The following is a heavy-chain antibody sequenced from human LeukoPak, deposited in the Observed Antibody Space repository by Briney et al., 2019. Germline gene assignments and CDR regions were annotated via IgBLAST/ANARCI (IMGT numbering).Heavy chain of an antibody. CDR3: ARGTYYYVSRSWAFDY. Sequence: PGGSLRLSCAASGFTFNTYDMHWVRQGTGKGLEWVAGIGTAGDTNYAVSVKGRFTISRENAKNSLFLQMNSLRAGHTAVYYCARGTYYYVSRSWAFDYWGQGTLVTVSS. CDR1: GFTFNTYD. J-gene: IGHJ4*02. V-gene: IGHV3-13*01. CDR2: IGTAGDT. D-gene: IGHD3-10*01.